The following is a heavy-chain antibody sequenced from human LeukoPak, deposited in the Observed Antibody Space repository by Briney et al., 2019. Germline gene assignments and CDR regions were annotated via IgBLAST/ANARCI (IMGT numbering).Heavy chain of an antibody. D-gene: IGHD6-13*01. Sequence: SETLSLTCTVSGGSISSYYWSWIRQPPGKGLEWIGYIYYSGSTYYNPSLKSRVTISVDTSKNQFSLKLSSVTAADTAVYYCARDVAVAAAGMADYWGQGTLVTVSS. CDR2: IYYSGST. CDR3: ARDVAVAAAGMADY. V-gene: IGHV4-59*12. CDR1: GGSISSYY. J-gene: IGHJ4*02.